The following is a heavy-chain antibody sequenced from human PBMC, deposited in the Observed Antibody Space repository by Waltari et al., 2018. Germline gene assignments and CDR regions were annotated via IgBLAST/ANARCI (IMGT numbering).Heavy chain of an antibody. Sequence: QVQVVQSGPEMKKPGASVKVSCKPSGYTFTAYYLYWVRQAPGQGLEWMAWTNPKYGTANNAQKFQGRLTIITDESTNTAHMELSSLRSEDTAVYYCARTLLGYSSGWTYFDSWGQGTLVTVSS. J-gene: IGHJ4*02. V-gene: IGHV1-69*01. CDR3: ARTLLGYSSGWTYFDS. CDR2: TNPKYGTA. CDR1: GYTFTAYY. D-gene: IGHD6-19*01.